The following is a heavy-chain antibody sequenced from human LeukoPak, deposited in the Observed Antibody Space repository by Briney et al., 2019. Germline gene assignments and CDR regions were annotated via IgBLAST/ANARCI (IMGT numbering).Heavy chain of an antibody. V-gene: IGHV3-30*03. CDR1: GFTFSSYG. Sequence: PGGSLRLSCAASGFTFSSYGMHWVRQAPGKGLKWVAVIADDGSNKYYADSVKGRFTISRDNSNNTLYLRMNSLRAEDTAVYYCARVDDLDAFDTWGHGTMVTVSS. D-gene: IGHD2-2*03. CDR2: IADDGSNK. CDR3: ARVDDLDAFDT. J-gene: IGHJ3*02.